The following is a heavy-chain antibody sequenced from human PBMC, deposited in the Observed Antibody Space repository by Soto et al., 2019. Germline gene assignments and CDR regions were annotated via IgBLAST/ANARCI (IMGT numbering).Heavy chain of an antibody. J-gene: IGHJ6*02. CDR1: GFTFSSYA. Sequence: GGSLRLSCAASGFTFSSYAMHWVRQAPGKGLEWVAVISYDGSNKYYADSVKGRFTISRDNSKNTLYLQMNSLRAEDTAVYYCARDLLYCSGGSCHPPGHYGMDVWGQGTTVTVSS. V-gene: IGHV3-30-3*01. CDR2: ISYDGSNK. CDR3: ARDLLYCSGGSCHPPGHYGMDV. D-gene: IGHD2-15*01.